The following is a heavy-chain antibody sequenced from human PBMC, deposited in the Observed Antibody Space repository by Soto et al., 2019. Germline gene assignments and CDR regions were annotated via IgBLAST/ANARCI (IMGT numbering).Heavy chain of an antibody. V-gene: IGHV1-46*01. CDR2: INPSGGST. CDR3: ARDREQWLDYYFDY. Sequence: SVKVSCKSSGYTFTIYYMHWVRQAPGQGLEWMGIINPSGGSTSYAQKFQGRVTMTRDTSTSTVYMELSSLRSQDTAVYYCARDREQWLDYYFDYWGQGTLVTVS. J-gene: IGHJ4*02. D-gene: IGHD6-19*01. CDR1: GYTFTIYY.